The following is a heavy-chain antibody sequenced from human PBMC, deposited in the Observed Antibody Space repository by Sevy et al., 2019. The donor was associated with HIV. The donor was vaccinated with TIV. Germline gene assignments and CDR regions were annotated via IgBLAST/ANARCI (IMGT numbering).Heavy chain of an antibody. CDR1: GFTFSSYE. V-gene: IGHV3-48*03. CDR2: ISSSGSTI. D-gene: IGHD5-18*01. J-gene: IGHJ4*02. Sequence: GGSLRLSCAASGFTFSSYEMNWVRQAPGKGLEWVSYISSSGSTIYNADSVKGRFTISRDNAKNSLYLQMNSLRAEDTAVYYCARDGYSYGYWFDYWGQGTLGTVSS. CDR3: ARDGYSYGYWFDY.